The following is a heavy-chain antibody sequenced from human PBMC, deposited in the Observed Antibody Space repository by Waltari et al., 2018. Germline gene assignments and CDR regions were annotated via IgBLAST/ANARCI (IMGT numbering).Heavy chain of an antibody. Sequence: EERLLEYGGGFVQPGESVRPPCASSGFTSRNYLMRWGRQGPGKGLAWFERIGNDETRISYADSVKGRLTISRDNAKNTVYLQMKRLRVEDTAVYYCARLAPRTYRSPVPGRHYYYGMDVWGQGTTVTVSS. CDR1: GFTSRNYL. CDR2: IGNDETRI. D-gene: IGHD3-10*01. CDR3: ARLAPRTYRSPVPGRHYYYGMDV. J-gene: IGHJ6*02. V-gene: IGHV3-74*01.